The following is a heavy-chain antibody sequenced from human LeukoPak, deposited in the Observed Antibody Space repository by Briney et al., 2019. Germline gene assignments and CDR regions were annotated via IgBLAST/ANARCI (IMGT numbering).Heavy chain of an antibody. CDR1: GGSISSYY. CDR2: IYYSGST. Sequence: PSETLSLTCTVSGGSISSYYWSWIRQPPGKGLEWIGYIYYSGSTNYNPSHKSRVTISVDTSKNQFSLKLSSVTAADTAVYYCARDSYIVGAFDIWGQGTMVTVSS. V-gene: IGHV4-59*01. D-gene: IGHD3-16*02. CDR3: ARDSYIVGAFDI. J-gene: IGHJ3*02.